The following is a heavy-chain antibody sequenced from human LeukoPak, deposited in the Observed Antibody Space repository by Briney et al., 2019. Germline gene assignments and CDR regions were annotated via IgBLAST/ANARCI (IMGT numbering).Heavy chain of an antibody. CDR1: GFTFSSYA. CDR3: ARGYPYYYYGMDV. Sequence: GGSLRLSCAASGFTFSSYAMSWVRQAPEKGLEWVSVIYSGGSTYYADSVKGRFTISRDNSKNTLYLQMNSLRDEDTAVYYCARGYPYYYYGMDVWGQGTTVTVSS. CDR2: IYSGGST. V-gene: IGHV3-66*01. D-gene: IGHD5-18*01. J-gene: IGHJ6*02.